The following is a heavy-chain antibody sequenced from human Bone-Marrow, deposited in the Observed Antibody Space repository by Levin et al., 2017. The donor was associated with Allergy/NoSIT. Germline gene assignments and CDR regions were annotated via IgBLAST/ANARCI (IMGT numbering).Heavy chain of an antibody. Sequence: SCAASGFTFNIYTMNWVRQAPGKGLEWVSSITSTSTYIHYANSVKGRFTISRDNTKNSLFLQMNSLRVEDTAIYYCARMGPGYTGDDSAYYFDYWGQGSLVTVSS. D-gene: IGHD5-12*01. CDR3: ARMGPGYTGDDSAYYFDY. V-gene: IGHV3-21*01. CDR2: ITSTSTYI. J-gene: IGHJ4*02. CDR1: GFTFNIYT.